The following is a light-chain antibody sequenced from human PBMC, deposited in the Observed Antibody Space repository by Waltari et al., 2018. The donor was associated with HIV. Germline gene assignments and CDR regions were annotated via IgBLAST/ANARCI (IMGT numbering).Light chain of an antibody. CDR2: DAS. CDR3: QQRGNWPWT. Sequence: EIVLTQSPTTLSLSPGDRATLPCRASQTVGTYLAWYQHRPGQAPRLLIYDASNRATGIPARFSGSGSGTDFTLTISSLEPEDFAVYYCQQRGNWPWTFGQGTKVGVK. CDR1: QTVGTY. J-gene: IGKJ1*01. V-gene: IGKV3-11*01.